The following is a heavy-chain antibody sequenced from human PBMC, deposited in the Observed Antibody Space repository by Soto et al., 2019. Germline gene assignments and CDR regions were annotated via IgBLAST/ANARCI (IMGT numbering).Heavy chain of an antibody. D-gene: IGHD1-26*01. Sequence: EVQLVESGGDLVQPGGSLRLSCAASGFTFSSYWMHWVRQAPGKGLVWVSRINYDGSSTSYADSVKGRFTISRDNAKNTLYLQMNSLRVEATAVYYCTRDDVGATPLDYWGQGTLVTVSS. CDR1: GFTFSSYW. CDR2: INYDGSST. V-gene: IGHV3-74*01. CDR3: TRDDVGATPLDY. J-gene: IGHJ4*02.